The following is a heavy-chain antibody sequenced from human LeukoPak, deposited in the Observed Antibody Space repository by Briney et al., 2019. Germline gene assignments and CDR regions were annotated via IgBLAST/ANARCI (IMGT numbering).Heavy chain of an antibody. D-gene: IGHD6-19*01. CDR3: AKDSHSVRFQYSSGWQDAFDI. CDR2: ISWNSGSI. CDR1: GFTFDDYA. V-gene: IGHV3-9*01. J-gene: IGHJ3*02. Sequence: GRSLRLSCAASGFTFDDYAMHWVRQAPGKGLEWVSGISWNSGSIGYADSVKGRFTISRDNAKNSLYLQMNSLRAEDTALYYRAKDSHSVRFQYSSGWQDAFDIWGQGTMVTVSS.